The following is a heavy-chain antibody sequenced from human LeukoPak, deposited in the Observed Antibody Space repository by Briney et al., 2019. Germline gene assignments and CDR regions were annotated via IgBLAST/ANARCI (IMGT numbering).Heavy chain of an antibody. D-gene: IGHD3-22*01. CDR2: INPNSGGT. CDR3: AGYYYDGSGNSGVAFDI. J-gene: IGHJ3*02. CDR1: GYTFTGYY. V-gene: IGHV1-2*02. Sequence: GASVKVSCKASGYTFTGYYMHWVRQAPGQGLEWMGWINPNSGGTNYAQKFQGRVTMTRDTSISTAYMELSRLRSDDTAVYYCAGYYYDGSGNSGVAFDIWGQGTMVTVSS.